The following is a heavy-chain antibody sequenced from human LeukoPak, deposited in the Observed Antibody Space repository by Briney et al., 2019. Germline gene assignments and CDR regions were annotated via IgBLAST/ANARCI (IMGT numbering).Heavy chain of an antibody. CDR1: GYTFTGYY. V-gene: IGHV1-2*02. J-gene: IGHJ4*02. CDR2: INPNSGGT. Sequence: AASVKVSCKASGYTFTGYYMHWVRQAPGQGLEWMGWINPNSGGTNYAQKFQGRVTMTRDTSISTAYMELSRLRSDDTAVYYCARDDSSGYYYLYYYFDYWGQGTLVTVSS. D-gene: IGHD3-22*01. CDR3: ARDDSSGYYYLYYYFDY.